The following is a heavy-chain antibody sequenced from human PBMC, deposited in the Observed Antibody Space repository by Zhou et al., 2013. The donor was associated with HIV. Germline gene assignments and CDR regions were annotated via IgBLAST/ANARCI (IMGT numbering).Heavy chain of an antibody. D-gene: IGHD6-13*01. J-gene: IGHJ5*02. Sequence: QVQLVQSGAEVKKPGASVKVSCKASGYTFTSYGISWVRQAPGQGLEWMGWISAYNGNTNYAQKLQGRVTMTTDTSTSTAYMELRSLRSDDTAVYYCARDYRRRSSSWYEKTQRWFDPWGQGTLVTVSS. V-gene: IGHV1-18*01. CDR2: ISAYNGNT. CDR3: ARDYRRRSSSWYEKTQRWFDP. CDR1: GYTFTSYG.